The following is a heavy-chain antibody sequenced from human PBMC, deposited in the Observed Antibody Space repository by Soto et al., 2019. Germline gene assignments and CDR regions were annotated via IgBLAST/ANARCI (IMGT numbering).Heavy chain of an antibody. V-gene: IGHV3-30-3*01. CDR2: ISYDGNNN. CDR3: ARGIGDGYNLDY. J-gene: IGHJ4*02. CDR1: GFTFRSYA. D-gene: IGHD5-12*01. Sequence: QVQLVESGGGVVQPGRSLRLSCAVSGFTFRSYATHWVRQAPGGGLEWVAPISYDGNNNYYADSVKGRFTISRDTFKNTLFLQMNSLRREDTAMYYCARGIGDGYNLDYWGQGTLVTVSS.